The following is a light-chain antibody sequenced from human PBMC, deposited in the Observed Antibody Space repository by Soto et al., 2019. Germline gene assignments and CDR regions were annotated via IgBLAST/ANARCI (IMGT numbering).Light chain of an antibody. J-gene: IGKJ2*01. CDR2: AAS. Sequence: DIQMTQSPSAMSASVGDRVTITCRASQGIANYLVWFQQKPGKVPKRLIYAASNLESGVPSRFSGGGSVTDFTLTINSLQPEDSATYYCLQHDDFPFTFGQGTKLEIE. V-gene: IGKV1-17*03. CDR3: LQHDDFPFT. CDR1: QGIANY.